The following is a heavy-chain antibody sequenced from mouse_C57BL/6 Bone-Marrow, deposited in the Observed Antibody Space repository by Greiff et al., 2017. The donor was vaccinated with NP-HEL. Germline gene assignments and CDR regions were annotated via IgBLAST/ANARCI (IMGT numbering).Heavy chain of an antibody. V-gene: IGHV1-42*01. J-gene: IGHJ3*01. Sequence: VHVKQSGPELVKPGASVKISCKASGYSFTGYYMNWVKQSPEKSLEWIGEINPSTGGTTYNQKFKAKATLTVDKSSSTAYMQLKSLTSEDSAVYYCAVQLRLRLAWFAYWGQGTLVTVSA. CDR3: AVQLRLRLAWFAY. CDR2: INPSTGGT. D-gene: IGHD3-2*02. CDR1: GYSFTGYY.